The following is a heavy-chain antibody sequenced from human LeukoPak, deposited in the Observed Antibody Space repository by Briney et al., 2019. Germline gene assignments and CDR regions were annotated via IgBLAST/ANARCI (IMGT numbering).Heavy chain of an antibody. CDR1: GFTFSSYW. Sequence: PGGSLRLSXAASGFTFSSYWMSWVRQAPGKGLEWVANIKQDGSEKYYVDSVKGRFTIPRDNAKNSLYLQMNSLRAEDTAVYYCARAPGIAAAGKGNFQHWGQGTLVTVSP. J-gene: IGHJ1*01. CDR3: ARAPGIAAAGKGNFQH. D-gene: IGHD6-13*01. CDR2: IKQDGSEK. V-gene: IGHV3-7*01.